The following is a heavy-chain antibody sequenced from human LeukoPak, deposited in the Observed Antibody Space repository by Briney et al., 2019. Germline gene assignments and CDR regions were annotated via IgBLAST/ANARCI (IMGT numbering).Heavy chain of an antibody. CDR3: ARSHASVVANAFDI. CDR1: GFTVSNNF. J-gene: IGHJ3*02. V-gene: IGHV3-53*01. CDR2: IYSGGTT. D-gene: IGHD5-12*01. Sequence: GGSLRLSCAASGFTVSNNFMSWVRQAPGKGLEWVSIIYSGGTTYYADSVKGRFTISRDSSKNTLYLQVNNLRAEDTAVYYCARSHASVVANAFDIWGQGTIVTVSS.